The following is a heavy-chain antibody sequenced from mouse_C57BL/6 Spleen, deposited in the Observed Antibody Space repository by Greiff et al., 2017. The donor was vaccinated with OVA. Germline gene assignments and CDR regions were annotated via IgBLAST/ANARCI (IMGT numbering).Heavy chain of an antibody. CDR2: ISYDGSN. J-gene: IGHJ4*01. CDR3: ARDLNDYAMDY. V-gene: IGHV3-6*01. CDR1: GYSITSGYY. Sequence: EVKLMESGPGLVKPSQSLSLTCSVTGYSITSGYYWNWIRQFPGNKLEWMGYISYDGSNNYNPSLKNRISITRDTSKNQFFLKLNSVTTEDTATYYCARDLNDYAMDYWGQGTSVTFSS.